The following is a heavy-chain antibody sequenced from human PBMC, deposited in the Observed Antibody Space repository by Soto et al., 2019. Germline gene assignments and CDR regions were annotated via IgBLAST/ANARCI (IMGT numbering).Heavy chain of an antibody. J-gene: IGHJ4*02. CDR3: AKYKEGDSGSLKCSHS. V-gene: IGHV1-69*01. CDR1: GGTFGSDG. Sequence: QVQLVQSGAEVKKPGSSVKVSCQASGGTFGSDGVSWVRQAPGQVFEWMGAIIPIFGTTNYAQNFQGRITMTSDAPTCTVYLELSGLRSEDTALYYCAKYKEGDSGSLKCSHSWGQGTLVTVSS. D-gene: IGHD1-26*01. CDR2: IIPIFGTT.